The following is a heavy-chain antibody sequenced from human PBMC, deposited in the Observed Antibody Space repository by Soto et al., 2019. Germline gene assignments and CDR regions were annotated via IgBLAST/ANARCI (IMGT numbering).Heavy chain of an antibody. V-gene: IGHV4-34*01. D-gene: IGHD3-3*01. Sequence: SETLSLTCAVYGGSFSGYYWSWIRQPPGKGLEWIGEINHSGSTNYNPSLKSRVTISVDTSKNQFSLKLSSVTAADTAVYYCARKTSTIFGVVITGYYYYYMDVWGKGTTVTVSS. CDR1: GGSFSGYY. CDR3: ARKTSTIFGVVITGYYYYYMDV. J-gene: IGHJ6*03. CDR2: INHSGST.